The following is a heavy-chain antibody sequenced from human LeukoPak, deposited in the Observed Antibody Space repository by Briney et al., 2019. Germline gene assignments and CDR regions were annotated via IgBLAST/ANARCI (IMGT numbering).Heavy chain of an antibody. CDR2: IYTSGST. CDR1: GASISSYY. Sequence: SETLSLTCSVSGASISSYYWSWIRQPAGKGLEWIGRIYTSGSTNYNPSLKSRVTISVDTSKNQFSLKLSSVTAADTAVYYCASSTRYDSSGYYSYWGQGTLVTVSS. V-gene: IGHV4-4*07. J-gene: IGHJ4*02. D-gene: IGHD3-22*01. CDR3: ASSTRYDSSGYYSY.